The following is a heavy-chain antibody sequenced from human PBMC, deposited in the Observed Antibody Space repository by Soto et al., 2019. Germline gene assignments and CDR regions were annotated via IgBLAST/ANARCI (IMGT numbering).Heavy chain of an antibody. V-gene: IGHV3-30-3*01. CDR2: ISYDGSNK. CDR1: GFTFSSYA. CDR3: ARDPPGPLDY. J-gene: IGHJ4*02. Sequence: GGSLRLSYAASGFTFSSYAMHWVRQAPGKGLEWVAVISYDGSNKYYADSVKGRFTISRDSSKNTLYLQMNSLRAEDTAVYYCARDPPGPLDYWGQGTLVTVSS.